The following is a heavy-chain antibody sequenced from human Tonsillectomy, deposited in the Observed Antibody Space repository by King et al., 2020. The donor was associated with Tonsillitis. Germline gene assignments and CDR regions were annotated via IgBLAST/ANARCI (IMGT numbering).Heavy chain of an antibody. CDR3: NRGSGDDDTYYYYGLDV. CDR2: IRSTAFGGTT. D-gene: IGHD3-10*01. Sequence: VQLVESGGGLVPPGRSLRLSCTASGFIFVDYAISWFRQAPGKGLEWVGFIRSTAFGGTTEDAASVRGRFFISRDESRSIAYLQMNSLKSEDTGVYFCNRGSGDDDTYYYYGLDVWGQGTTVTVSS. V-gene: IGHV3-49*03. CDR1: GFIFVDYA. J-gene: IGHJ6*02.